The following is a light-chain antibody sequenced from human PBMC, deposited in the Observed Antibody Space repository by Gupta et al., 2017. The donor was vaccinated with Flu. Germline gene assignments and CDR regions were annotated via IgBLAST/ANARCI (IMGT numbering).Light chain of an antibody. CDR2: RDS. CDR1: NIGSQN. V-gene: IGLV3-9*01. Sequence: SHGLIQPLSVSVALGQTATIPCGRDNIGSQNVHWYQKRTGQAPVLVIFRDSNRPSGIPERFSGSNSGDTATLTISGAQAGDEGDYYCQVWDSTIWVFGGGTKLTVL. J-gene: IGLJ3*02. CDR3: QVWDSTIWV.